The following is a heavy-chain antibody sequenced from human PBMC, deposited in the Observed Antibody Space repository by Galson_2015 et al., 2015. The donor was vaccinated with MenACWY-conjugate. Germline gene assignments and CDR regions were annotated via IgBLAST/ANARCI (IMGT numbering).Heavy chain of an antibody. V-gene: IGHV3-74*01. D-gene: IGHD1-26*01. CDR2: INSDGSST. Sequence: SLRLYCAASGFTFTTYWMHWVRQVPGKGLVWVPRINSDGSSTNYADSVKGRFTISRDNAKNTLYLQMNSLRAEDTAVYYCARTGGSPPRGFDYWGQGTLVTVSS. CDR1: GFTFTTYW. CDR3: ARTGGSPPRGFDY. J-gene: IGHJ4*02.